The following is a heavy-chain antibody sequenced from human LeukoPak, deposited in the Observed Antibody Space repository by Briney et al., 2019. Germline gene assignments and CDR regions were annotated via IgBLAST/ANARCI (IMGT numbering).Heavy chain of an antibody. D-gene: IGHD5-24*01. CDR1: GFTFSSYW. CDR2: INNGGSTT. CDR3: ARRAPTRYFDY. V-gene: IGHV3-74*01. Sequence: GGSLRLSCAASGFTFSSYWMHWVRQAPGKGLVWVSAINNGGSTTAYADSVKGRFTISRDNAKNTLYLQMNSLRAEDTAVYCCARRAPTRYFDYWGQGTLVTVSS. J-gene: IGHJ4*02.